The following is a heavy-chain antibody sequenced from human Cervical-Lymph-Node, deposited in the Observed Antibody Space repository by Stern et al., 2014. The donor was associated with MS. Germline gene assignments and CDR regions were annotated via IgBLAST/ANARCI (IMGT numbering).Heavy chain of an antibody. V-gene: IGHV3-30*03. CDR1: GFSLSNSG. CDR3: MGVGDAMHV. Sequence: VQLVASGGGVVQPGGSLTLSCAASGFSLSNSGMHWVRQAPGQGLECVAVMSVGGDNKNYGVSVKGRFSISRDMANNTLCLQMNSLRPEDTAVYYCMGVGDAMHVWGQGTTVIVSS. J-gene: IGHJ6*02. CDR2: MSVGGDNK.